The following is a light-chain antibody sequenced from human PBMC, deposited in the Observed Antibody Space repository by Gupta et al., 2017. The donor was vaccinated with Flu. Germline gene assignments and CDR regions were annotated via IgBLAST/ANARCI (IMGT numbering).Light chain of an antibody. CDR3: SSYTKTNTLVL. V-gene: IGLV2-14*01. J-gene: IGLJ2*01. CDR1: SSDIGGYNY. CDR2: EVS. Sequence: QSALTQPAPVSGSPAQSTTISCTGTSSDIGGYNYVSWYQQHPGKAPNLMIFEVSNRPSGVSTRFSGSKSGNTASLTISGLQAEDEADYYCSSYTKTNTLVLFGGGTKLTVL.